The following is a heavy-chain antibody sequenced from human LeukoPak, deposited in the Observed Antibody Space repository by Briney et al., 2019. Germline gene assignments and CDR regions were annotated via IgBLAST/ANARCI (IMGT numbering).Heavy chain of an antibody. CDR2: ISWNSGSI. D-gene: IGHD3-10*01. CDR3: AKDIGSASYYYMDV. CDR1: GFTFDDYA. V-gene: IGHV3-9*01. J-gene: IGHJ6*03. Sequence: PGGSLRLSCAASGFTFDDYATHWVRQAPGKGLEWVSGISWNSGSIGYADSVKGRFTISRDNAKNSLYLQMNSLRAEDTALYYCAKDIGSASYYYMDVWGQGTAVTVSS.